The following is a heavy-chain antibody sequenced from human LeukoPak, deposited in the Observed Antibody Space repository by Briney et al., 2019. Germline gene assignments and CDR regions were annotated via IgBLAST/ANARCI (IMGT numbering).Heavy chain of an antibody. J-gene: IGHJ4*02. Sequence: SETLSLTCTVSGGSVSSGSYYWSWIRQPPGKGLEWIGYIYYSGSTNYNPSLKSRVTISVDTSKNQFSLKLSSVTAAGTAVYYCASWYYDFWSGYKNFDYWGQGTLVTVSS. CDR2: IYYSGST. CDR3: ASWYYDFWSGYKNFDY. CDR1: GGSVSSGSYY. V-gene: IGHV4-61*01. D-gene: IGHD3-3*01.